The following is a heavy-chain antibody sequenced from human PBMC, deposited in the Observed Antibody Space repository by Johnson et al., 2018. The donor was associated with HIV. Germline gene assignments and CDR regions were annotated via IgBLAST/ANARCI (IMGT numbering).Heavy chain of an antibody. J-gene: IGHJ3*02. V-gene: IGHV3-30-3*01. CDR3: ARDERDYYDSHAFDI. CDR1: GFTFSSFD. Sequence: QVQLVESGGGVVQPGRSLRLSCAASGFTFSSFDMHWVRQAPGKGLEWVALISYDGSNKYYADSVKGRFTISRHNSKTTLYLQMNSLRAEDTAVYYCARDERDYYDSHAFDIWGQGTMVTVSS. CDR2: ISYDGSNK. D-gene: IGHD3-22*01.